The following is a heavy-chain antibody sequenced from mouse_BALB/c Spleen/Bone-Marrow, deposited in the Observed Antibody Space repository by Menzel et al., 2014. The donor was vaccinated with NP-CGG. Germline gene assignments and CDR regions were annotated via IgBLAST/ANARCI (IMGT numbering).Heavy chain of an antibody. D-gene: IGHD1-1*01. V-gene: IGHV1-76*01. CDR1: DYTFTDYY. CDR3: AKGSFDY. Sequence: QVQLQQSGAELARPGASVKLSCKASDYTFTDYYINWVKERTGQGLEWIGEIYPESGDAFYNENFKGKATLTAETSSSTAYMQLSSLTSDDSAVYFCAKGSFDYWGQGTTLTVSS. J-gene: IGHJ2*01. CDR2: IYPESGDA.